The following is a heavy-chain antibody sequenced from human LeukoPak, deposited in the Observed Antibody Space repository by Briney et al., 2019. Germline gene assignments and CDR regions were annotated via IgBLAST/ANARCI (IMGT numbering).Heavy chain of an antibody. D-gene: IGHD3-10*01. Sequence: GGSLRLSCAASGFTVSSNYMSWVRQGPGEGLKWVAGVSNDGNDEYYAESVKGRFTISRDNSKNTLHLHMNSLRPGDTAMYYCAKDLRRNGRGGFDSWGQGTPVTVSS. V-gene: IGHV3-30*18. CDR2: VSNDGNDE. J-gene: IGHJ4*02. CDR3: AKDLRRNGRGGFDS. CDR1: GFTVSSNY.